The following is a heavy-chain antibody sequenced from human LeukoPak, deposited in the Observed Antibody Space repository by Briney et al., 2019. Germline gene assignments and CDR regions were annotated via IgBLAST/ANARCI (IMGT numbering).Heavy chain of an antibody. CDR3: ARDFVHYYDSSGFKDLGAFDI. D-gene: IGHD3-22*01. V-gene: IGHV3-11*04. J-gene: IGHJ3*02. CDR1: GFTFSDYY. CDR2: ISNSGNTI. Sequence: GGSLRLSCAASGFTFSDYYMSWIRQAPGKGLEWVSYISNSGNTIYYADSVKGRFTISRDNAKNSLYLQMNSLRAEDTAVYYCARDFVHYYDSSGFKDLGAFDIWGQGTMVTVSS.